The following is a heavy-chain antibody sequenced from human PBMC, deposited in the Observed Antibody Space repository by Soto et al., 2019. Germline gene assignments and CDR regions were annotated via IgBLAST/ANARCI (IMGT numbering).Heavy chain of an antibody. V-gene: IGHV4-39*01. CDR3: ARHGRTSGSFSTSSVRTEFDY. J-gene: IGHJ4*02. D-gene: IGHD6-6*01. CDR1: GFSISSGTYY. CDR2: IYYSGNT. Sequence: SETLSLTCTVSGFSISSGTYYWGWVRQSPGKGLEWIGTIYYSGNTYYKPSLKSRVTISIDTSKNQFSLKLNSVTAADTAVYFCARHGRTSGSFSTSSVRTEFDYWGQGALVTVSS.